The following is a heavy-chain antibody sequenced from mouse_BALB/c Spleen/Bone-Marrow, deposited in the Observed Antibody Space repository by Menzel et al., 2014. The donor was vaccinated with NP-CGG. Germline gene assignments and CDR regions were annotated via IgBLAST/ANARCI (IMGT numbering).Heavy chain of an antibody. J-gene: IGHJ1*01. CDR1: GYAFTNYL. V-gene: IGHV1-54*01. CDR2: INPGSGDT. Sequence: QVQLQQSGAELVRPGTSVKVSCKASGYAFTNYLIEWVKQRPGQGLEWIGVINPGSGDTNYNEKFKGKATLTADKSSNTAYMQFSSLTSDDSAVYFCARRYYVYGFFEVWGAGTTVIVS. CDR3: ARRYYVYGFFEV. D-gene: IGHD1-1*01.